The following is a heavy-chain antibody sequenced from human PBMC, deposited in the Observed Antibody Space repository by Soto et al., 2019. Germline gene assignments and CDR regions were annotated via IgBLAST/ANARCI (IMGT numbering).Heavy chain of an antibody. CDR3: ARVEGGYSYGFDY. Sequence: QLQLQESGSGLVKPSQTLSLTCAVSGGSISSGGYSWSWIRQPPGKGLEWIGYIYHSGSTYYNPSLKSRVTISVDRSKNQVSLKLSSVTAADTAVYYCARVEGGYSYGFDYWGQGTLVTVSS. CDR2: IYHSGST. V-gene: IGHV4-30-2*01. J-gene: IGHJ4*02. CDR1: GGSISSGGYS. D-gene: IGHD5-18*01.